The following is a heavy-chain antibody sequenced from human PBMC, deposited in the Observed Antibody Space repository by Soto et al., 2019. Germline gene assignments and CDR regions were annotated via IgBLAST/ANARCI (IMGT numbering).Heavy chain of an antibody. V-gene: IGHV4-31*03. Sequence: SETLSLTCTVSGGSSGGGGASWSWNRQHPGKGLEWIGYIYYSGSTYYNPSLKSRVTISVDTSKNQFSLKLSSVTAADTAVYYCARPMGRGDYGMDVWGQGTTVTVSS. J-gene: IGHJ6*02. D-gene: IGHD2-8*01. CDR3: ARPMGRGDYGMDV. CDR1: GGSSGGGGAS. CDR2: IYYSGST.